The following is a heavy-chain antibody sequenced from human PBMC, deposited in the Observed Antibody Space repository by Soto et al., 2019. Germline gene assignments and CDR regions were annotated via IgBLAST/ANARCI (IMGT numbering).Heavy chain of an antibody. CDR2: IIPLFGTA. D-gene: IGHD2-21*02. CDR3: ASKAACGGDCYAFDS. J-gene: IGHJ4*02. Sequence: QVYLVQSGAEVKKPGSSVKISCKASGGIFSSNTINWVRQAAGQGLEWMGGIIPLFGTANYAEKFQGRVTITADKSTKTEYMELTSLSSEDTADYYCASKAACGGDCYAFDSWGQGTLVTVSS. V-gene: IGHV1-69*06. CDR1: GGIFSSNT.